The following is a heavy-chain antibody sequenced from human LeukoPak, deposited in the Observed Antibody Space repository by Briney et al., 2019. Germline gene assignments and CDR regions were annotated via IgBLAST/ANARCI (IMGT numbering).Heavy chain of an antibody. V-gene: IGHV4-38-2*02. CDR2: IHDNGNT. D-gene: IGHD6-19*01. J-gene: IGHJ4*02. Sequence: SETLSLTCSVSGYSMRSVFYWGWIRQPPGKGLEWVGSIHDNGNTHYNPSLKSRVTISVDTSNNQCSLRVRSVTAADSAVYYCATGGNIAVAGVLHWGQGALVSVSS. CDR3: ATGGNIAVAGVLH. CDR1: GYSMRSVFY.